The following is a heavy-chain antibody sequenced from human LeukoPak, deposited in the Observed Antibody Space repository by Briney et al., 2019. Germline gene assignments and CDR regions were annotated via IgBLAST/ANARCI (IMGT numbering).Heavy chain of an antibody. D-gene: IGHD2-21*02. V-gene: IGHV3-23*01. CDR2: ISGSGGST. CDR1: GFTFSSYA. Sequence: GGSLRLSCAASGFTFSSYAMSWVRQAPGKGLEWVSAISGSGGSTYYADSVKGRFTISRDNSENTLYLQMNSLRAEDTAVYYCAKVDIGVVTARFEHWGQGTLVTVSS. J-gene: IGHJ1*01. CDR3: AKVDIGVVTARFEH.